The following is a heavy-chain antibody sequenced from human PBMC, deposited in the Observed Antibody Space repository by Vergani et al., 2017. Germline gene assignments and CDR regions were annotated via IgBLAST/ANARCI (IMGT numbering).Heavy chain of an antibody. CDR3: AKAATYYYDSSGFNALDI. CDR2: ISYDGSNK. J-gene: IGHJ3*02. CDR1: GFTFSSYG. D-gene: IGHD3-22*01. Sequence: VQLVESGGGVVQPGRSLRLSCAASGFTFSSYGMHWVRQAPGKGVEWVAVISYDGSNKYYADSVKGRFTISRDNSKNTLYLQMNSLRAEDTAVYYCAKAATYYYDSSGFNALDIWGQGTRVTVSS. V-gene: IGHV3-30*18.